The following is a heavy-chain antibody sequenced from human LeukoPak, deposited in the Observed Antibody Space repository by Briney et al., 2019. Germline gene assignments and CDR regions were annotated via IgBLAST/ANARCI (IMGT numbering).Heavy chain of an antibody. Sequence: SETLSLTCTVSGGSFTTYYWSWIRQPAGRGLEWIGHIDSSGTTNYNPSLRSRVTMSTDPSKNQFSLKLSSVTAADTAIYYCARDLHWNHLFDSWGQGTLVTVSS. CDR3: ARDLHWNHLFDS. V-gene: IGHV4-4*07. CDR1: GGSFTTYY. J-gene: IGHJ5*01. CDR2: IDSSGTT. D-gene: IGHD1-1*01.